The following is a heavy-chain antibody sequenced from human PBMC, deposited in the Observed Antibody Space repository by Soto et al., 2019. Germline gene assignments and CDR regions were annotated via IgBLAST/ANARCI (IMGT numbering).Heavy chain of an antibody. Sequence: QVQLQESGPGLVKPSGTLSLTCAVSGGSISSNNWWSWVRQPPGKGLEWIGEIYHSGSINYNPSLESRVTILVDKSKNQFSLNLSSVTAADTAVYYCARRTDYYASSGTFDYWGQGTLVTVSS. D-gene: IGHD3-22*01. CDR2: IYHSGSI. CDR1: GGSISSNNW. J-gene: IGHJ4*02. V-gene: IGHV4-4*02. CDR3: ARRTDYYASSGTFDY.